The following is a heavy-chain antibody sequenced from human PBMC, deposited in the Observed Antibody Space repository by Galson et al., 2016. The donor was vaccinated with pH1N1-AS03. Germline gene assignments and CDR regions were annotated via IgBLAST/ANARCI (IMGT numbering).Heavy chain of an antibody. Sequence: LRLSCAASGFIFSDYYTSWIRQAPGKGLESVSSIRSSSSSIFYADSVKGRFTISRDYAKNSVYLHMNSLRAEDTAVYYCARANWIDVDLLKWYFDLWGRGTLVTVSS. D-gene: IGHD1-20*01. J-gene: IGHJ2*01. CDR2: IRSSSSSI. CDR3: ARANWIDVDLLKWYFDL. V-gene: IGHV3-11*04. CDR1: GFIFSDYY.